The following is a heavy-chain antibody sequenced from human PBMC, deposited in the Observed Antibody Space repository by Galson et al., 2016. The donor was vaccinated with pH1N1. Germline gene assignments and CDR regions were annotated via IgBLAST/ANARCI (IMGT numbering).Heavy chain of an antibody. D-gene: IGHD2-15*01. V-gene: IGHV5-51*03. J-gene: IGHJ4*02. CDR2: IYPGDSDT. CDR1: GYSFTTYW. CDR3: ARRDRGLASPFDS. Sequence: QSGAEVKKSGESLKISCKGSGYSFTTYWIGWVRQMPGKGLEWMGIIYPGDSDTKYSPSFQGQVTISADKSISTAYLQWSSLKASGTAMYYGARRDRGLASPFDSWGQGTLVTVSS.